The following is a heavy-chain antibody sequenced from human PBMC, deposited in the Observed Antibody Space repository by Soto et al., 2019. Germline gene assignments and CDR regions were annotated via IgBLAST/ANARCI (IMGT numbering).Heavy chain of an antibody. D-gene: IGHD3-10*01. J-gene: IGHJ6*02. V-gene: IGHV3-30-3*01. CDR1: GITFSSYA. CDR2: ISYDGSNK. CDR3: ARDSNYYGSGTPQGYYYKMDV. Sequence: QGQLVESGGGVVQPGRSLRLSCAASGITFSSYAMHWVRQAPGKGLQWVTVISYDGSNKYYADSVKGRFTISRDNSKNKLYLEMNSLRAEDTAEYYCARDSNYYGSGTPQGYYYKMDVWGQGTTVTVSS.